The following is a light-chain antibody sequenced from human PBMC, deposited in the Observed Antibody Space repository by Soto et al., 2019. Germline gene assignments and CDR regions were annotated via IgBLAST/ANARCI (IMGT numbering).Light chain of an antibody. Sequence: QSALTQSASVSGSPGQSITISCTGTSSDVGGYNYVSWYQQHPGKAPKLIIYDVSNRPSGVSTRFSGSKSGNTASLTISVLKAEDEADYSCSSYTSANSWVFGGGTKLTVL. V-gene: IGLV2-14*01. J-gene: IGLJ3*02. CDR2: DVS. CDR1: SSDVGGYNY. CDR3: SSYTSANSWV.